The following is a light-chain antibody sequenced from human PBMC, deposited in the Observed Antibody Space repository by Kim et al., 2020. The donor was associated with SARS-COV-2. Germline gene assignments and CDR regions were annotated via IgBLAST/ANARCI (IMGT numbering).Light chain of an antibody. V-gene: IGKV3-20*01. CDR2: GTS. J-gene: IGKJ2*01. CDR1: QSVSSGH. Sequence: EVVLTQSPGTLSLSPGERATLSCRASQSVSSGHLAWYQQKPGQAPRLLIYGTSNRATGIPDRFGGSGSGTDFTLTISRLEPEDFAVYYCQQVGFSPYAFGQGTKLEI. CDR3: QQVGFSPYA.